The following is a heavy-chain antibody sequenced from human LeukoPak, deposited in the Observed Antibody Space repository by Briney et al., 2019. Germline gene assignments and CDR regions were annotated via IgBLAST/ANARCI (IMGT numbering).Heavy chain of an antibody. D-gene: IGHD3-16*01. CDR3: ARDQGGERWFDP. Sequence: GGSLRLSCAASGFTFGSYAVNWVRQAPGKGLEWVSSISSGSSFIYYADSVKGRFTISRDNAKNSLYLQMSSLRAEDTAIYYCARDQGGERWFDPWGQGTLVAVSS. J-gene: IGHJ5*02. V-gene: IGHV3-21*01. CDR2: ISSGSSFI. CDR1: GFTFGSYA.